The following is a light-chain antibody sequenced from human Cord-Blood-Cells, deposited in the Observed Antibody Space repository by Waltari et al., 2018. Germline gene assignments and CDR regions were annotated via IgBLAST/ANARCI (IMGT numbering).Light chain of an antibody. V-gene: IGKV1-8*01. CDR3: QQYYSYPWT. CDR2: AAS. CDR1: QGISSY. J-gene: IGKJ1*01. Sequence: AIRMTQSPSSLSASTGDRVTITCRASQGISSYLAWYQQKPGEAPKLLIYAASTFESGVPSRFSGSGSGTDFTLTISCLQSEDFATYYCQQYYSYPWTFGQGTKVEIK.